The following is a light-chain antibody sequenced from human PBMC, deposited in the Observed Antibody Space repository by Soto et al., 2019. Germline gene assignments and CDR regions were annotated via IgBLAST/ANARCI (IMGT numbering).Light chain of an antibody. J-gene: IGLJ2*01. Sequence: QSVLTQSPSASASLGASVKLTCTRSSGHSSYAIAWHQQQPEKGPRYLMKLNSDGSHSKGDGIPDRFSGSSSGAERYLTISSLQSEDEADYYCQTWGTGIRVFGGGTKVTVL. V-gene: IGLV4-69*01. CDR1: SGHSSYA. CDR2: LNSDGSH. CDR3: QTWGTGIRV.